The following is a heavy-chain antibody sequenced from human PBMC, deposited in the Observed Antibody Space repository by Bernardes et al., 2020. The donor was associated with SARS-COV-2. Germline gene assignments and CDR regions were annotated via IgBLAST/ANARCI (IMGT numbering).Heavy chain of an antibody. CDR2: INQNGGT. D-gene: IGHD7-27*01. CDR3: TRRPNWGRLDFDC. Sequence: SETLSLTCGVYGASLSNYYGAWIRQSPGKGLEWIGQINQNGGTNYNPSLKSRITMSLDTSKNQFSLKLTSVTAADTAIYYCTRRPNWGRLDFDCWGQGTLVTVDS. CDR1: GASLSNYY. J-gene: IGHJ4*02. V-gene: IGHV4-34*01.